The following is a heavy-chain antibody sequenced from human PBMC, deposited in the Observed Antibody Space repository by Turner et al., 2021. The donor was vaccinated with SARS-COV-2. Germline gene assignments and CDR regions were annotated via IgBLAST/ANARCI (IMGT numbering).Heavy chain of an antibody. Sequence: QLQLQESGPGVVKPSETLSLTCSVSGYSITRRSFYWGWIRQSPGKGLEWLGSLYYGGATYYNPSLNNRVTVSVDTSKNQFSLRLTSVTAADTAVYSCARGISSSSRYFNWFDPWGQGTLVTVSS. CDR2: LYYGGAT. CDR3: ARGISSSSRYFNWFDP. CDR1: GYSITRRSFY. J-gene: IGHJ5*02. V-gene: IGHV4-39*01. D-gene: IGHD6-13*01.